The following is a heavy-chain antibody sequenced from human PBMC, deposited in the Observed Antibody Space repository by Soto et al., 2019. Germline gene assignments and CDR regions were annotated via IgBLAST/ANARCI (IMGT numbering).Heavy chain of an antibody. V-gene: IGHV4-61*01. CDR3: AREGQGYSYGYWDYYYYGMDV. Sequence: PSETLSLTCTVSGGSVSSGSYYWSCIRQPPGKGLEWIGYIYYSGSTNYNPSLKSRVTISVDTSKNQFSLKLSSVTAADTAVYYCAREGQGYSYGYWDYYYYGMDVWGQGTTVTVSS. CDR1: GGSVSSGSYY. J-gene: IGHJ6*02. D-gene: IGHD5-18*01. CDR2: IYYSGST.